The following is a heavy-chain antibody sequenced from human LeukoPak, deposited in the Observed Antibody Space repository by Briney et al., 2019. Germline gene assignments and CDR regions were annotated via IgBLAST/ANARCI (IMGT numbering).Heavy chain of an antibody. V-gene: IGHV1-18*01. CDR1: GYTFTDFG. Sequence: ASVKVSCKTSGYTFTDFGINWVRQAPGQGLEWMGRFTTYNGNTNYAQKFQGRVTMTTDTSTSTAYMELRSLRSDDTAVYYCARVKREGMVTDYWGQGTLVTVSS. J-gene: IGHJ4*02. CDR3: ARVKREGMVTDY. CDR2: FTTYNGNT. D-gene: IGHD2-21*02.